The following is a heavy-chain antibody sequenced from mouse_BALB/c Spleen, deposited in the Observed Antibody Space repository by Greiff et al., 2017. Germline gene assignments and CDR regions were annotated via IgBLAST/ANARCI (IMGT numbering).Heavy chain of an antibody. J-gene: IGHJ3*01. Sequence: DVMLVESGGGLVQPGGSRKLSCAASGFTFSSFGMHWVRQAPEKGLEWVAYISSGSSTIYYADTVKGRFTISRDNPKNTLFLQMTSLRSEDTAMYYCAREDYDYDAWFAYWGQGTLVTVSA. V-gene: IGHV5-17*02. D-gene: IGHD2-4*01. CDR2: ISSGSSTI. CDR3: AREDYDYDAWFAY. CDR1: GFTFSSFG.